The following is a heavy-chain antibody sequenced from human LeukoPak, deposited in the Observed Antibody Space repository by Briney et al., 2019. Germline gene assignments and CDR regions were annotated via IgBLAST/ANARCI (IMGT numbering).Heavy chain of an antibody. CDR2: ISADGGST. J-gene: IGHJ4*02. V-gene: IGHV3-43*02. CDR3: AKESGKFDY. Sequence: AGGSLRLSCVASGLNFDDSAMHWVRQAPGKGLEWVSLISADGGSTFSADSVKGRFSISSDNSTTSLYLQMNSLRSEDTGMYYCAKESGKFDYWGQGTLVAVSA. CDR1: GLNFDDSA.